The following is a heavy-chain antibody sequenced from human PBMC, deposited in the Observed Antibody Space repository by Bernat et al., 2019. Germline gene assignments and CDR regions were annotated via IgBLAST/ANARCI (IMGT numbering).Heavy chain of an antibody. D-gene: IGHD3-3*01. CDR2: ISCSSDTI. Sequence: EVQLVESGGGLVQPGGSLRLSCAASGFTFSNYNMNWVRQAPGKGLEWVSYISCSSDTIYYADSLKGRFTISRGNAKNSLYLQMNSLRDEDTAVYCCARTYYGFWIGFDYWGQGTLVTVSS. CDR3: ARTYYGFWIGFDY. V-gene: IGHV3-48*02. J-gene: IGHJ4*02. CDR1: GFTFSNYN.